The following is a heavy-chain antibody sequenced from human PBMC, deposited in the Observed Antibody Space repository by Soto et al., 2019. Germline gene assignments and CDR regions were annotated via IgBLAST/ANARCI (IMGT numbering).Heavy chain of an antibody. V-gene: IGHV4-34*01. CDR2: INHSGNT. J-gene: IGHJ4*02. CDR1: GASLSDNY. CDR3: ARDLGYYDSDGYFDY. Sequence: SSETLSLTCAVYGASLSDNYCNWLRQPPGKGLEWIGEINHSGNTNYNPSLRSRVTISIDTSKNQLSLNLRSVSAEDTAVYYCARDLGYYDSDGYFDYWGQGTLVTVSS. D-gene: IGHD3-22*01.